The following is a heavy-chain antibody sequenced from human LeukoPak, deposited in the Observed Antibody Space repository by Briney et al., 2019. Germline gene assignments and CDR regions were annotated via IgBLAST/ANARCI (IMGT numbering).Heavy chain of an antibody. D-gene: IGHD2-21*02. Sequence: GGSLRLSCAASGFTFSSYEMNWVRQAPGKGLEWVSYISSSGSTIYYVDSVKGRFTISRDNAKNSLYLQMNSLRAEDTAVYYCARVCCGGDPREYMDVWGKGTTVTVSS. CDR1: GFTFSSYE. CDR3: ARVCCGGDPREYMDV. J-gene: IGHJ6*03. CDR2: ISSSGSTI. V-gene: IGHV3-48*03.